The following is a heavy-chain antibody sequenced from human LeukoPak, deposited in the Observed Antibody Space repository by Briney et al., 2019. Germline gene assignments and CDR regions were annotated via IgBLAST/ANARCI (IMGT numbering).Heavy chain of an antibody. V-gene: IGHV3-21*01. CDR1: GFTFSSYS. D-gene: IGHD5-12*01. J-gene: IGHJ4*02. CDR2: ISSSSSYI. Sequence: PGGSLRLSCAASGFTFSSYSMNWVRQAPRKGLEWVSSISSSSSYIYYADSVKGRFTISRDNAKNSLYLQMNSLRAEDTAVYYCARVATIKLDYWGQGTLVTVSS. CDR3: ARVATIKLDY.